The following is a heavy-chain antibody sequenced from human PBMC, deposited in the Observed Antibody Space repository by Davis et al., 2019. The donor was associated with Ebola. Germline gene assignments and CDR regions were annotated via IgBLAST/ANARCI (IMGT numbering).Heavy chain of an antibody. CDR3: ARVPSYSSSWYSGSKVFDY. CDR1: GYTFTSYD. J-gene: IGHJ4*02. Sequence: AASVKVSCKASGYTFTSYDINWVRQATGQGLEWMGWMNPNSGNTGYAQKFQGRVTMTRNTSISTAYMELRSLRSDDTAVYYCARVPSYSSSWYSGSKVFDYWGQGTLVTVSS. CDR2: MNPNSGNT. V-gene: IGHV1-8*01. D-gene: IGHD6-13*01.